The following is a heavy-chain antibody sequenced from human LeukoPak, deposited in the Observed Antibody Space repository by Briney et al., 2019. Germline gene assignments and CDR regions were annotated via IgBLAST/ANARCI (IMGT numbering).Heavy chain of an antibody. Sequence: GASVKVSCKASGYTFTSYGISWVRQAPGQGLEWMGWISAYNGNTNYAQKLQGRVTMTTDTSTSTAYMELRSLRSDDTAVYYCARAGPLYYYDSSGYWGAFDIWGQGTMVTVSS. D-gene: IGHD3-22*01. J-gene: IGHJ3*02. CDR1: GYTFTSYG. CDR3: ARAGPLYYYDSSGYWGAFDI. CDR2: ISAYNGNT. V-gene: IGHV1-18*01.